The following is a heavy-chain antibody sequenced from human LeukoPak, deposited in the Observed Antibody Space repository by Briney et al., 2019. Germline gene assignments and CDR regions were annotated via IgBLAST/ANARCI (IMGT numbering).Heavy chain of an antibody. Sequence: SETLSLTCTVSGGSISSYYWSWIRQPPGKGLEWIGYIYYSGSTNYNPSLKSRVTISVDTSKNQFSLKLSSVTAAGTAVYYCARDVWGSYRSYFDYWGQGTLVTVSS. CDR2: IYYSGST. V-gene: IGHV4-59*01. CDR3: ARDVWGSYRSYFDY. D-gene: IGHD3-16*02. J-gene: IGHJ4*02. CDR1: GGSISSYY.